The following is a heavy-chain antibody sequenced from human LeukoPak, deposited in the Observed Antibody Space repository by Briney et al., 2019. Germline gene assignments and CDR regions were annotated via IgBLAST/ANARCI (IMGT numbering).Heavy chain of an antibody. V-gene: IGHV1-69*04. Sequence: ASVKVSCKASGGTFSSYAISWVRQAPGQGLEWMGRIIPILGIANYAQKLQGRVTITADKSTSTAYMELSSLRSEDTAVYYCARARYCSSTSCYLFMPYYYYGMDVWGQGTTVTVSS. J-gene: IGHJ6*02. D-gene: IGHD2-2*01. CDR2: IIPILGIA. CDR3: ARARYCSSTSCYLFMPYYYYGMDV. CDR1: GGTFSSYA.